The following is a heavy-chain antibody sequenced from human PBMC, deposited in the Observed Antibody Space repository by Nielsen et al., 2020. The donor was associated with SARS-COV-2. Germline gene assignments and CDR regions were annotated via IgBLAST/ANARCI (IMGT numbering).Heavy chain of an antibody. CDR1: GYTFTSYY. J-gene: IGHJ6*03. CDR2: INPSGGST. CDR3: ARASRPERIVVVPAANYYYYYMDV. V-gene: IGHV1-46*01. Sequence: ASVQVSCKASGYTFTSYYMHWVRQAPGQGLEWMGIINPSGGSTSYAQKFQGRVTMTRDTSTSTVYMELSSLRSEDTAVYYCARASRPERIVVVPAANYYYYYMDVWGKGTTVTVSS. D-gene: IGHD2-2*01.